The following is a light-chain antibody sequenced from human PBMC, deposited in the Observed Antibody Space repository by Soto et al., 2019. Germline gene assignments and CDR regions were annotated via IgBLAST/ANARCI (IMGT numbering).Light chain of an antibody. CDR3: SSYAGSNNPWV. CDR1: SSDVGGYNY. V-gene: IGLV2-8*01. J-gene: IGLJ3*02. CDR2: EVS. Sequence: QSVLTQPPSASGSPGQSVTISCTGTSSDVGGYNYVSWYQQHPDKAPKLMIYEVSKRPSGVPDRFSGSKSGNTASLTVSGLQAEDETDYYCSSYAGSNNPWVFGGGTKLTVL.